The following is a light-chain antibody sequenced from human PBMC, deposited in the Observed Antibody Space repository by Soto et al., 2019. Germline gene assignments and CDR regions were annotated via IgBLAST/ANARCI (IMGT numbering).Light chain of an antibody. J-gene: IGLJ2*01. CDR2: YDD. V-gene: IGLV1-36*01. CDR3: AVWDDSLNGVV. CDR1: SSNVGNNA. Sequence: QSVLTQPPSVSEAPRQRVTISCSGSSSNVGNNAVNWYQQLPGKAPKLLIYYDDLLPSWVSDRFSGSKSGTSASLAISGLQSEDEADYYCAVWDDSLNGVVFGGGTKLTVL.